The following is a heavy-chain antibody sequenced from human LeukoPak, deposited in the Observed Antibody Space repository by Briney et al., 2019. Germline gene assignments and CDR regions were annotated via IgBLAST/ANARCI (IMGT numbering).Heavy chain of an antibody. D-gene: IGHD5-24*01. CDR2: IYSGGST. V-gene: IGHV3-66*01. CDR3: ASRDKGYYYGMDV. CDR1: GFTVSSNY. Sequence: GGSLRLSCAASGFTVSSNYMSWVRHTPGKGLEWVSLIYSGGSTYYADSVKGRFTISRDNSKNTLYLQMNSLRAEDTAVYYCASRDKGYYYGMDVWGQGATVTVSS. J-gene: IGHJ6*02.